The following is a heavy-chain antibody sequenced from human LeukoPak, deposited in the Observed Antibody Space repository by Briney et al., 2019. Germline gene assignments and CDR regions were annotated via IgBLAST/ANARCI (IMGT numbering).Heavy chain of an antibody. CDR1: GFTFSSYS. V-gene: IGHV3-21*04. CDR2: ISSSSSYI. D-gene: IGHD3-22*01. CDR3: AKDSHLYYYDSSGYYLDY. J-gene: IGHJ4*02. Sequence: PGGSLRLSCAASGFTFSSYSMNWVRQAPGKGLEWVSSISSSSSYIYYADSVKGRFTISRDNSKNSLYLQMNSLRTEDTALYYCAKDSHLYYYDSSGYYLDYWGQGTLVTVSS.